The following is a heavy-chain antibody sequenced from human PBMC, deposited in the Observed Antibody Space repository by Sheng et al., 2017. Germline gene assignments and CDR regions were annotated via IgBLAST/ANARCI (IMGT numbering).Heavy chain of an antibody. CDR1: GFTFSSYE. Sequence: EVQLVESGGGLVQPWRVPSRLSCAASGFTFSSYEMNWVRQAPGKGLEWVSYISSSGSTIYYADSVKGRFTISRDNAKNSLYLQMNSLRAEDTAVYYCARKELLAYSNPWFDYWGQGTLVTVSS. J-gene: IGHJ4*02. CDR3: ARKELLAYSNPWFDY. V-gene: IGHV3-48*03. D-gene: IGHD4-4*01. CDR2: ISSSGSTI.